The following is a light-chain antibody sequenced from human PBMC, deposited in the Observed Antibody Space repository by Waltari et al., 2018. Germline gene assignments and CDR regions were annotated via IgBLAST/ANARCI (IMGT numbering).Light chain of an antibody. CDR1: QDLDHL. J-gene: IGKJ4*01. CDR2: GAS. V-gene: IGKV1-13*02. Sequence: AIQVTQSPSSLSASVGDRVTITCRASQDLDHLLAWYQQKPGKAPNLLIYGASVLESGVPSRFSGSGSGTDFTLTISSLQPEDFATYYCQQLHSYPRAFGGGTKVESK. CDR3: QQLHSYPRA.